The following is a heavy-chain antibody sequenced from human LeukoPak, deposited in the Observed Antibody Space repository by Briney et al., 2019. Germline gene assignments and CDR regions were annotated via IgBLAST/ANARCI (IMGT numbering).Heavy chain of an antibody. J-gene: IGHJ6*03. V-gene: IGHV1-8*03. D-gene: IGHD6-13*01. CDR2: MNPNSGNT. CDR1: GYTFTSYD. CDR3: ARGAISSWYYYYYMDV. Sequence: GASVKVSCKASGYTFTSYDINWVRQATGQGLEWMGWMNPNSGNTGYAQKFQGRVTITRNTSISTAYMELSSLRSEDTAVYYCARGAISSWYYYYYMDVWGKGTTVTVSS.